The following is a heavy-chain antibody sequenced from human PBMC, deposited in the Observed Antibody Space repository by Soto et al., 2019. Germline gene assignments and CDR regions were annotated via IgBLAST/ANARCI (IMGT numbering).Heavy chain of an antibody. J-gene: IGHJ3*01. CDR3: AKSLVTPSDAFDL. Sequence: PVGSLRLSCAASGFTFGNYAMNWVRQAPGKGLEWISSISDPGTSTYYANSVKGRFSMSRDNSKNTLFLQMNRLRADDTAVYFCAKSLVTPSDAFDLWGRGTLLTVSS. CDR1: GFTFGNYA. CDR2: ISDPGTST. D-gene: IGHD2-21*02. V-gene: IGHV3-23*01.